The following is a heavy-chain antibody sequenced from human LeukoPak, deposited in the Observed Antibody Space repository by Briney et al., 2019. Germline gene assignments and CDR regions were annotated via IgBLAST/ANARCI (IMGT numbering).Heavy chain of an antibody. CDR1: GGTFSGYA. Sequence: ASVKVSCKASGGTFSGYAISWVRQAPGQGLEWMGRIIPILGIANYAQKFQGRVTITADKSTSTAYVELSSLRSEDTAVYYCARDLAMVRGVIPYGMDVWGQGTTVTVSS. J-gene: IGHJ6*02. V-gene: IGHV1-69*04. D-gene: IGHD3-10*01. CDR3: ARDLAMVRGVIPYGMDV. CDR2: IIPILGIA.